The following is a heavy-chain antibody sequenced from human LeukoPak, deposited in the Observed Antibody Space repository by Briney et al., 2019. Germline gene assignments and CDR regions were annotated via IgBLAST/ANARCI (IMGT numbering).Heavy chain of an antibody. CDR1: GFTFSSYA. V-gene: IGHV3-30-3*01. J-gene: IGHJ5*02. D-gene: IGHD6-13*01. Sequence: GGSLRLSCAASGFTFSSYAMHWVRQAPGKGLEWVAVISYDGSYKYYADSVKGRFTISRDNSKNTLYLQMSSLRVGDTAVYYCAREGRPRIAAGAPGWIDPWGQGTLVSVSS. CDR2: ISYDGSYK. CDR3: AREGRPRIAAGAPGWIDP.